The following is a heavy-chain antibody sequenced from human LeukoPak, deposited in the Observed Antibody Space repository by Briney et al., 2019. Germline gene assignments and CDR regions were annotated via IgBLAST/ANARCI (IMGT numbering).Heavy chain of an antibody. CDR1: GYTFTSYD. Sequence: ASVKVSCKASGYTFTSYDINWVRQATGQGLEWMGWMNPNSGNTGYAQKFRGRVTMTRNTSISTAYMELSSLRSEDTAVYYCARRTKQQPNLYYYYYGMDVWGQGTTVTVSS. V-gene: IGHV1-8*01. D-gene: IGHD6-13*01. CDR2: MNPNSGNT. CDR3: ARRTKQQPNLYYYYYGMDV. J-gene: IGHJ6*02.